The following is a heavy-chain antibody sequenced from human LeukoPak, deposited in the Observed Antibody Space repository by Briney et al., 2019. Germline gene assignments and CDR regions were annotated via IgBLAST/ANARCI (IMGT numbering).Heavy chain of an antibody. D-gene: IGHD2-2*01. CDR2: INSGGTTI. J-gene: IGHJ5*02. CDR3: AKGRDKYQLLSKNWFDP. V-gene: IGHV3-48*03. CDR1: GFTFSNYE. Sequence: PGGSLRLSCAASGFTFSNYEMNWVRQAPGRGLEWVSYINSGGTTIYYADSVKGRFTISRDNAKNSLYLQMNSLRAEDTALYYCAKGRDKYQLLSKNWFDPWGQGTLVTVSS.